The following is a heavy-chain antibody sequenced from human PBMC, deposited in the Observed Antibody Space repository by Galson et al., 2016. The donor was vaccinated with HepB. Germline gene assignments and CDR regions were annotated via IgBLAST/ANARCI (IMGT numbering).Heavy chain of an antibody. J-gene: IGHJ6*03. D-gene: IGHD6-19*01. CDR3: ATGTVVAGKYYYYYMDV. V-gene: IGHV4-39*01. CDR1: GGSISSTEYY. Sequence: SETLSLTCSVSGGSISSTEYYWGWIRQPPGRGLEWIGSIYRSESTYYNPSLKSRVTISVDTSKNQFSLRLDSVTAADAGVYYCATGTVVAGKYYYYYMDVWGKGTTVTVSS. CDR2: IYRSEST.